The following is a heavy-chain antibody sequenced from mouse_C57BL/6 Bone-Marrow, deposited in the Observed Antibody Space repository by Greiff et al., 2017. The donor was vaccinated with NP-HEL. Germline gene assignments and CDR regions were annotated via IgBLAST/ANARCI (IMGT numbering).Heavy chain of an antibody. D-gene: IGHD3-2*02. Sequence: QVQLQQPGAELVRPGSSVKLSCKASGYTFNSYWMDWVKQRPGQGLEWIGNIYSSDSETHYNQKFKDKATLTVDKSSSTAYMQLSSLTSEDSAVYYCARGSSGLDFDYWGQGTTLTVSS. CDR1: GYTFNSYW. V-gene: IGHV1-61*01. J-gene: IGHJ2*01. CDR2: IYSSDSET. CDR3: ARGSSGLDFDY.